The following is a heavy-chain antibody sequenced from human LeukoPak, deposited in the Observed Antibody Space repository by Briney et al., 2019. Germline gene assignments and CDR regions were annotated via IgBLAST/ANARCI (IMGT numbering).Heavy chain of an antibody. D-gene: IGHD5-18*01. V-gene: IGHV4-59*01. CDR3: ARGGYSYGFDS. Sequence: SETLSLTCTVSGGSISTYYWSWIRQPPGKGLEWIGYIYYTGSTNYNPSLKSRVAISLDTSRNQFSLRLSAVTDADSAVYFCARGGYSYGFDSWGQGTLVTASS. J-gene: IGHJ4*02. CDR1: GGSISTYY. CDR2: IYYTGST.